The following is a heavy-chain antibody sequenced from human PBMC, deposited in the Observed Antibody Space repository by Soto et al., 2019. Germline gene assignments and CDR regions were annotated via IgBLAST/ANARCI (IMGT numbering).Heavy chain of an antibody. J-gene: IGHJ6*01. V-gene: IGHV4-34*01. CDR1: GGAFSGNH. Sequence: SETLSLTCAVYGGAFSGNHWSWIREAPGKGLEWLGDINHTGSTNYNPSLKSRVTLSVDTYKKEFSLKLSSVTAADTAVYYCARRGDPAFLAISGMEGWRQGTSDNVSS. CDR3: ARRGDPAFLAISGMEG. D-gene: IGHD5-18*01. CDR2: INHTGST.